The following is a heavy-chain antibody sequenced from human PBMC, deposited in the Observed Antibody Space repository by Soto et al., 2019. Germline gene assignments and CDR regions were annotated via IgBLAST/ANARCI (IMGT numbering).Heavy chain of an antibody. CDR1: GFTFSNYW. CDR2: IKQDGSDK. Sequence: EVQLMESGGGLVQPGGSLRLSCAASGFTFSNYWMTWVRQAPGKGLEWVANIKQDGSDKYYLDSVKGRFTISRDNANNSLYLQMNSLRAEDTAVYYCAREMEIVSCPLVWGQGTTVTVSS. J-gene: IGHJ6*02. CDR3: AREMEIVSCPLV. D-gene: IGHD2-2*03. V-gene: IGHV3-7*01.